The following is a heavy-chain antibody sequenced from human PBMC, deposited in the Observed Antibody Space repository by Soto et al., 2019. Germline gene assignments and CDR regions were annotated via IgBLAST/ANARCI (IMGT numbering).Heavy chain of an antibody. CDR1: GYTFTTYE. CDR2: INPSGGST. D-gene: IGHD6-6*01. J-gene: IGHJ5*02. CDR3: ESMKGSSSELNWFDP. V-gene: IGHV1-46*01. Sequence: ASVKVARKSSGYTFTTYEIHGVRQAPGQGLEWMGIINPSGGSTSYAQKFQGRVTMTRYTSTSTVYMELSSLRSEDTAVYYCESMKGSSSELNWFDPCGQGTLVTSPQ.